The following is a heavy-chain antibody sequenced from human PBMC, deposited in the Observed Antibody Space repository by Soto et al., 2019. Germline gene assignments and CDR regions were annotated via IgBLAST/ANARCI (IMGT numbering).Heavy chain of an antibody. D-gene: IGHD3-10*01. V-gene: IGHV1-18*01. CDR3: ARVLRGVVNWFDP. Sequence: HLVQSGPEVKQPGASVTVSCKTSGDTFTNFALSWVRQAPGQGLEWMGWIATYNSNKNYSQKFQGRLTLTTDTSTSTAYMEMKSLGYDDTAVYYCARVLRGVVNWFDPWGQGTLVTVSS. J-gene: IGHJ5*02. CDR1: GDTFTNFA. CDR2: IATYNSNK.